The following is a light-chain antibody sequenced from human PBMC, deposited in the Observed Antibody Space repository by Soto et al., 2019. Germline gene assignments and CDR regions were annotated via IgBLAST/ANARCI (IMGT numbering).Light chain of an antibody. J-gene: IGKJ1*01. V-gene: IGKV1-6*01. Sequence: IQMTQSPSTLSASVGDRVTITCRASQGIRNDLGWYQQKPGKAPKLLIYAASSLQSGVPSRFSGSGSGTEFALTISSLQPDDFATYYCQQYNTYSWTFGPGTKVDI. CDR1: QGIRND. CDR3: QQYNTYSWT. CDR2: AAS.